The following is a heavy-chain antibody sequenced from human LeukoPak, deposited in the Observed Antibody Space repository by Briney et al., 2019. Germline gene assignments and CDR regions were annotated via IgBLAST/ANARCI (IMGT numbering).Heavy chain of an antibody. V-gene: IGHV3-30*02. J-gene: IGHJ4*02. CDR1: GFTFSSYG. Sequence: PGGSLRLSCAASGFTFSSYGMHWVRQAPGKGLEWVAFIRYDGSNKYYADSVKGQFTISRDNSKNTLYLQMNSLRTEDTAVYYCARGPTYYYDSSGYHPPFDYWGQGTLVTVSS. CDR3: ARGPTYYYDSSGYHPPFDY. D-gene: IGHD3-22*01. CDR2: IRYDGSNK.